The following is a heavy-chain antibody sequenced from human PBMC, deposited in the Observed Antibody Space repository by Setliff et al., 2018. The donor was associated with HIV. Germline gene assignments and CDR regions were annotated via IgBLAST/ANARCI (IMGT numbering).Heavy chain of an antibody. D-gene: IGHD4-17*01. CDR1: GGSISSGSCY. CDR2: IYTSGST. J-gene: IGHJ5*02. Sequence: PSETLSLTCTVSGGSISSGSCYWSWIRQPAGKGLEWIGHIYTSGSTNYNPSLKSRVTISEDTSKHQFSLKLTSVTAADTAVYYCARSPRLRGGHNWFDPWGQGTLVTVSS. CDR3: ARSPRLRGGHNWFDP. V-gene: IGHV4-61*09.